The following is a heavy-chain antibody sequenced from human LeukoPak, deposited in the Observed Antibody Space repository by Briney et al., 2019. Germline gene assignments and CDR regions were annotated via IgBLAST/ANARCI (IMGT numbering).Heavy chain of an antibody. CDR2: INHSGST. CDR3: ARLSITIFGVFDY. V-gene: IGHV4-34*01. D-gene: IGHD3-3*01. J-gene: IGHJ4*02. Sequence: PSETLSLTCAVYGGSFSGYYWSWIRQPPGKGLEWIGEINHSGSTNYNPSLKSRVTISVDTSKNQFSLKLSSVTAADTAVYYCARLSITIFGVFDYWGQGTLVTVSP. CDR1: GGSFSGYY.